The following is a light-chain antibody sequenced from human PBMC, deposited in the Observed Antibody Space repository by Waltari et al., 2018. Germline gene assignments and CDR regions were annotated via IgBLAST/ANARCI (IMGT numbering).Light chain of an antibody. CDR1: ESIGIY. CDR3: QQRTNWPPWT. Sequence: EIVLTQSPVTLSLSPGERVALPCRASESIGIYLAWYQQKPGQAPRLLIFDASRRASGVPARFSGSGSGRDFALTISYLEPEDAAVYYCQQRTNWPPWTFGQGTKLEI. CDR2: DAS. J-gene: IGKJ1*01. V-gene: IGKV3-11*02.